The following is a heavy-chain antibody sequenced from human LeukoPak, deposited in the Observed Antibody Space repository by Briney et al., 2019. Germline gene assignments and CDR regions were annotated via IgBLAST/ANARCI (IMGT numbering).Heavy chain of an antibody. V-gene: IGHV1-2*02. J-gene: IGHJ3*02. CDR2: INPNSGGT. Sequence: ASVKVSCKASGYTFTGYYMHWVRQAPGQGLEWMGWINPNSGGTNYAQKFQGRVTMTRDTSISTAYMELSRLRSDDTAVYYCARATIAKGNDAFDIWGQGTMVTVSS. D-gene: IGHD3-9*01. CDR3: ARATIAKGNDAFDI. CDR1: GYTFTGYY.